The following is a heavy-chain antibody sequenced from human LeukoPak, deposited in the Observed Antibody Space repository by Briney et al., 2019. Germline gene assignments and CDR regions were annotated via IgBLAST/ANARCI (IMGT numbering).Heavy chain of an antibody. CDR2: IIPTLGIA. V-gene: IGHV1-69*04. D-gene: IGHD3-10*01. Sequence: GASVKVSCKASGGTFSSYTISWVRQAPGQGLEWMGRIIPTLGIANYAQKFQGRVTITADKSTSTAYMELSSLRSEDTAVYYCARDDYGSGRPWGQGTLVTVSS. J-gene: IGHJ5*02. CDR3: ARDDYGSGRP. CDR1: GGTFSSYT.